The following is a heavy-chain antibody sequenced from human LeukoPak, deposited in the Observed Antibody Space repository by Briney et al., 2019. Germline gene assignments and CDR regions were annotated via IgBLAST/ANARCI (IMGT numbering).Heavy chain of an antibody. CDR1: GDTFSYHS. CDR2: IIPRVGSP. Sequence: ASVKVSCKTFGDTFSYHSISWVRQAPGQGLQWLGGIIPRVGSPRYTERLQDRITITADESTTTAYLELSSLRSEDTAVYYCAIPSRDSYGYYHWYFDLWGRGTLVTVSS. D-gene: IGHD5-18*01. J-gene: IGHJ2*01. CDR3: AIPSRDSYGYYHWYFDL. V-gene: IGHV1-69*13.